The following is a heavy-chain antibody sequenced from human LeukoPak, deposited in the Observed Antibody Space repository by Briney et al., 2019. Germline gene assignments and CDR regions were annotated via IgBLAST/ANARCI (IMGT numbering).Heavy chain of an antibody. J-gene: IGHJ4*02. CDR1: GLTVSSNY. D-gene: IGHD3-10*01. V-gene: IGHV3-66*02. CDR2: IYSGGST. CDR3: AKDEYGSRTFDY. Sequence: GGSLRLSCAASGLTVSSNYMNWVRQAPGKGLEWVSVIYSGGSTYYADSVKGRFTISRDNSKNTLHLQMNSLRAEDTAVYYCAKDEYGSRTFDYWGQGTLVTVSS.